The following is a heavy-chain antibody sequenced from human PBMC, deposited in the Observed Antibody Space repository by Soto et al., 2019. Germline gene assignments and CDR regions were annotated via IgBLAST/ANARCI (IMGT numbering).Heavy chain of an antibody. V-gene: IGHV4-59*08. Sequence: SETLSLTCTVSSDSISNYYCSWFRQPPGKGLEWIGYMHYNGYTSYNPSLRSRVTISVDTSKNQFSLKLTSVTVADTALYYCARQGVFRYFDYWGQGTLVTVSS. CDR2: MHYNGYT. J-gene: IGHJ4*02. CDR1: SDSISNYY. CDR3: ARQGVFRYFDY. D-gene: IGHD3-9*01.